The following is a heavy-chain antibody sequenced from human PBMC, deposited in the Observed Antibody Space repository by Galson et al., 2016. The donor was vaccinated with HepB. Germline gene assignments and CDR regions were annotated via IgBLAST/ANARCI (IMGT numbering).Heavy chain of an antibody. CDR3: ARDLFRCDY. J-gene: IGHJ4*02. CDR2: ISSSSPYI. D-gene: IGHD3-10*01. CDR1: GFSFSGYS. V-gene: IGHV3-21*01. Sequence: SLRLSCAVSGFSFSGYSMSWVRQSPGKGLEWVSSISSSSPYIYYADSVKGRFTIPRDNAKNSLYLQMNSLRAEDTAVYYCARDLFRCDYWGQGTLVTVSS.